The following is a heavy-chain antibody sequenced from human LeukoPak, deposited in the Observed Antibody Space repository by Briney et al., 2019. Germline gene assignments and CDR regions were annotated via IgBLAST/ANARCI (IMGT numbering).Heavy chain of an antibody. Sequence: GGSLRLSCAASGFTFSDYYMSWIRQAPGKGLEWVSYISSSGSTIYYADSVKGRFTISRDNAKNSLYLQMNSLRAEDTAVYYYARDRYYYYYMDVWGKGTTVTVS. CDR2: ISSSGSTI. V-gene: IGHV3-11*04. J-gene: IGHJ6*03. CDR3: ARDRYYYYYMDV. CDR1: GFTFSDYY.